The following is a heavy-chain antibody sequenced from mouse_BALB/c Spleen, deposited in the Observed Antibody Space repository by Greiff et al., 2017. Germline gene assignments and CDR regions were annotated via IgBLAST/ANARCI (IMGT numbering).Heavy chain of an antibody. CDR1: GFTFSDYY. CDR2: ISDGGSYT. D-gene: IGHD3-2*01. V-gene: IGHV5-4*02. J-gene: IGHJ4*01. CDR3: ARVGQLGLRNAMDY. Sequence: EVHLVESGGGLVKPGGSLKLSCAASGFTFSDYYMYWVRQTPEKRLEWVATISDGGSYTYYPDSVKGRFTISRDNAKNNLYLQMSSLKSEDTAMYYCARVGQLGLRNAMDYWGQGTSVTVSS.